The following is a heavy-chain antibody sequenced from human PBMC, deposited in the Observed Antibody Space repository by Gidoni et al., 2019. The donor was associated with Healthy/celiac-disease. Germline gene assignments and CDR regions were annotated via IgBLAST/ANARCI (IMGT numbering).Heavy chain of an antibody. CDR3: ARESGYCSGGSCHIYYYYGMDV. Sequence: VAVISYDGSNKYYADSVKGRFTISRDNSKNTLYLQMNSLRAEDTAVYYCARESGYCSGGSCHIYYYYGMDVWGQGTTVTVSS. D-gene: IGHD2-15*01. J-gene: IGHJ6*02. CDR2: ISYDGSNK. V-gene: IGHV3-30-3*01.